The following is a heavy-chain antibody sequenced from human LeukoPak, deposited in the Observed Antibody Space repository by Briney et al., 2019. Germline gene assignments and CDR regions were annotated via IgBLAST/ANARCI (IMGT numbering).Heavy chain of an antibody. CDR3: ARDFSWASDFDY. Sequence: GGSLRLSCAASGFTFSSYSMNWVRQAPGKGLEWVSSISSSSSYIYYADSVKGRFTISRDNAKNSLYLQMNSLRAEDTAVYYCARDFSWASDFDYWGQGTLVTVSS. CDR1: GFTFSSYS. V-gene: IGHV3-21*01. CDR2: ISSSSSYI. J-gene: IGHJ4*02. D-gene: IGHD3-10*01.